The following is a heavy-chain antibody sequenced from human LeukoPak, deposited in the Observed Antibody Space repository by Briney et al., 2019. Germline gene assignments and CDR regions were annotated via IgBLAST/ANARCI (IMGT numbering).Heavy chain of an antibody. CDR1: GDSVSSNSAA. CDR2: TYYRSKWYN. D-gene: IGHD2-2*01. J-gene: IGHJ4*02. Sequence: SQTLSLTCAISGDSVSSNSAAWNWIRQSPSRGLEWLGRTYYRSKWYNDYAVSVKGRITINPDTSKNQFSLQLNSVTPEDTAVYYCARDGVDCSSTSCYPDFDYWGQGTLVTVSS. CDR3: ARDGVDCSSTSCYPDFDY. V-gene: IGHV6-1*01.